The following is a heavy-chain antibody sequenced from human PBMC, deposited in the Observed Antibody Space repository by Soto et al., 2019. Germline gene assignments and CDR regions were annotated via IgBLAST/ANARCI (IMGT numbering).Heavy chain of an antibody. CDR2: ISGSGGST. Sequence: EVQLLECGGGLVQPGGSLRLSCAASGFTFRNYAMSWVRQAPGKGLEWVSGISGSGGSTDYANSVKGRFTISRDNSKNTLYLQMNSLRAEDTAVYYCAKNSTIANYYYVMDVWGQGTTVTVSS. CDR3: AKNSTIANYYYVMDV. CDR1: GFTFRNYA. D-gene: IGHD5-12*01. J-gene: IGHJ6*02. V-gene: IGHV3-23*01.